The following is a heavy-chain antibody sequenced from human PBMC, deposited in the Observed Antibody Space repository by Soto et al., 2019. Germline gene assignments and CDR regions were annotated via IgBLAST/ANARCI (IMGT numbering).Heavy chain of an antibody. Sequence: EVQLVESGGGLVQPGGSRRLSCTASGFTFSSYSIIWVRQAPGKGLEWVSYISGTGRTIYYAHSVKGRFTISRDNAKNSLQLQMNSLRAEDTAVYYCASLDSPARPIDYWGQVTLVTVSS. CDR1: GFTFSSYS. CDR2: ISGTGRTI. J-gene: IGHJ4*02. V-gene: IGHV3-48*01. CDR3: ASLDSPARPIDY. D-gene: IGHD5-18*01.